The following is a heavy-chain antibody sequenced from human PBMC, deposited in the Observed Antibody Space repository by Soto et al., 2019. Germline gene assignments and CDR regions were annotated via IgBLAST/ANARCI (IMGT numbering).Heavy chain of an antibody. CDR2: IAPIFGTP. CDR1: GGTFSNYA. Sequence: SVKVSCKASGGTFSNYAISWVRQAPGQGLEWMGGIAPIFGTPNYAQNFQGRVTITRDTSASTAYMELSSLRSEDTAVYYCARNLMDYDILTGYYMAYYFAYWGQGTLVTVSS. J-gene: IGHJ4*02. V-gene: IGHV1-69*05. CDR3: ARNLMDYDILTGYYMAYYFAY. D-gene: IGHD3-9*01.